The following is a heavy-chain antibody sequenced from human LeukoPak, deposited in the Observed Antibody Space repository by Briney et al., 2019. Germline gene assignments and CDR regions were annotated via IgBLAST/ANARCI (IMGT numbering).Heavy chain of an antibody. CDR3: ARNYGDYVSSDY. CDR1: GGTFSSYA. D-gene: IGHD4-17*01. V-gene: IGHV1-69*13. CDR2: IIPIFGTA. J-gene: IGHJ4*02. Sequence: SVNVSCKASGGTFSSYAISWVRQAPGQGLEWMGGIIPIFGTANYAQKFQGRVTITADESTSTAYMELSSRRSEDTAVYYCARNYGDYVSSDYWGQGTLVTVSS.